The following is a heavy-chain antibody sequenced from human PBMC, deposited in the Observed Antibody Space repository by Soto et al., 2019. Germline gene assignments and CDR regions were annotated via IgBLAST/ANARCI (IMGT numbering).Heavy chain of an antibody. Sequence: WIRKTQGKGLGWVSYISSSSSTIYYADSVKGRFTISRDNAKNSLYLQMNSLRAEDTAVYYCARETDYYASSGEVYYYYGMDVWGQGTTVTVSS. CDR3: ARETDYYASSGEVYYYYGMDV. V-gene: IGHV3-48*01. J-gene: IGHJ6*02. D-gene: IGHD3-22*01. CDR2: ISSSSSTI.